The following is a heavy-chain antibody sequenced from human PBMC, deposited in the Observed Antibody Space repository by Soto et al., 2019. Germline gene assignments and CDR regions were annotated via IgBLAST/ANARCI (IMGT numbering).Heavy chain of an antibody. CDR1: GFTFSSYW. CDR2: INSDGSST. D-gene: IGHD3-3*01. J-gene: IGHJ4*02. V-gene: IGHV3-74*01. CDR3: ERGLNYDFWSGYSDY. Sequence: PGGSLRLSCAASGFTFSSYWMHWVRQAPGKGLVWVSRINSDGSSTSYADSVKGRFTISRDNAKNTLYLQMNSLRAEDKAVYYCERGLNYDFWSGYSDYWCQGNLVTVS.